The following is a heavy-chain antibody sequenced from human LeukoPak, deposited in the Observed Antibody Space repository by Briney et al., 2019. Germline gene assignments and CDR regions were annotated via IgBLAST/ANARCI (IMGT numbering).Heavy chain of an antibody. V-gene: IGHV1-69*05. J-gene: IGHJ4*02. Sequence: GASVKVSCKASGGTFSSYAISWVRQAPGQGLEWMGGIIPIFGTANYAQKFQGRVTITTDQSTSTAYMELSRLRSEDTAVYYCARDSTGGYHFDYWGQGTLVTVSS. CDR2: IIPIFGTA. D-gene: IGHD3-22*01. CDR1: GGTFSSYA. CDR3: ARDSTGGYHFDY.